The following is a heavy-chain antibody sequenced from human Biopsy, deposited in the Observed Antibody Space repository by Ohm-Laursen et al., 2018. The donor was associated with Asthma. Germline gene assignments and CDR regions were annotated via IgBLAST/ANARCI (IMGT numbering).Heavy chain of an antibody. J-gene: IGHJ6*02. D-gene: IGHD3-3*01. Sequence: GTLSLTCCMYGLSSSAYYWTWIRQTPGKGLEWIGESDHRGNTNTNATLKSRVTISKAKSANEFSLKMKSVTAADTAIYYCARGPEWSGLDIWGQGTTVTVSS. CDR1: GLSSSAYY. CDR2: SDHRGNT. V-gene: IGHV4-34*01. CDR3: ARGPEWSGLDI.